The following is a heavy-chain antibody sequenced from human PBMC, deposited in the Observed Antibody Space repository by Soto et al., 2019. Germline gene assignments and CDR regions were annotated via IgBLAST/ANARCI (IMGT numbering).Heavy chain of an antibody. J-gene: IGHJ3*02. D-gene: IGHD3-16*02. CDR2: IYSGGST. CDR1: GVTFSSYN. V-gene: IGHV3-53*01. CDR3: ARCLGDLSLSAFDI. Sequence: PAGSLKLASAASGVTFSSYNMNWVRQVPGKGLEWVSSIYSGGSTYYADSVKGRFTISRDYSTNTLYLQMNALRAEDTAVYYCARCLGDLSLSAFDIWGQGTLVTVSS.